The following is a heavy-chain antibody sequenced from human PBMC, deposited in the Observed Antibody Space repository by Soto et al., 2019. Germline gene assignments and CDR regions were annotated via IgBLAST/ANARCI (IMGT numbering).Heavy chain of an antibody. CDR1: GGSISSGGYY. D-gene: IGHD3-22*01. V-gene: IGHV4-31*03. J-gene: IGHJ6*02. Sequence: QVQLQESGPGLVKPSQTLSLTCTVSGGSISSGGYYWSWIRQHPGKGLEWIGYIYYSGSTYYNPSIKSRVSISVDTSKNQFSLKLSSVTAADTAVYYCARFYDSSGLRFYYYYGMDVWGQGTTVTVSS. CDR2: IYYSGST. CDR3: ARFYDSSGLRFYYYYGMDV.